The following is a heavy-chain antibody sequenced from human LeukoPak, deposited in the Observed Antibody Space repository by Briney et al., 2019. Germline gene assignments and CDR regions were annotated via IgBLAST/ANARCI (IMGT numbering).Heavy chain of an antibody. CDR2: ISGSGGST. CDR3: AKGRYYYDSSDAFDI. CDR1: GFTFSSYA. Sequence: GGSLRLSCAASGFTFSSYAMSWVRQAPGKGLEWVSAISGSGGSTYYADSVKGRFTISRDNSKNTLFLQMNSLRAEDTAVYYCAKGRYYYDSSDAFDIWGQGTMVTVPS. J-gene: IGHJ3*02. D-gene: IGHD3-22*01. V-gene: IGHV3-23*01.